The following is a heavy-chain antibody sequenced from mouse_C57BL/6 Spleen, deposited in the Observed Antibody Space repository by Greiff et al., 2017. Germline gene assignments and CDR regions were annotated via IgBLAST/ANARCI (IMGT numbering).Heavy chain of an antibody. CDR2: ISSGGSYT. CDR1: GFTFSSYG. J-gene: IGHJ2*01. V-gene: IGHV5-6*01. Sequence: EVQLVESGGDLVKPGGSLKLSCAASGFTFSSYGMSWVRQTPDKRLEWVATISSGGSYTYYPDSVKGRFTISRDNAKNTLYLQMSSLKSEDTAMYYCARGNYYFDYWGQGTTLTVSS. CDR3: ARGNYYFDY. D-gene: IGHD2-1*01.